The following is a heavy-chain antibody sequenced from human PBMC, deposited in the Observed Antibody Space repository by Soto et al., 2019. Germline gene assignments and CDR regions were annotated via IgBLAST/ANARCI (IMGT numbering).Heavy chain of an antibody. CDR2: ISMSSSTI. J-gene: IGHJ6*02. CDR1: GFTLSSYY. D-gene: IGHD4-17*01. CDR3: ARDGSTGTTNYHYAMDV. Sequence: VQLVQSGAEVKKPGSLVKVSCKASGFTLSSYYMDWVRQAPGKGLEWVSYISMSSSTIFYADSVKGRFTISRDNAKNSIYLQMDSLRAEDTAVYYCARDGSTGTTNYHYAMDVWGQGTTVTVSS. V-gene: IGHV3-48*03.